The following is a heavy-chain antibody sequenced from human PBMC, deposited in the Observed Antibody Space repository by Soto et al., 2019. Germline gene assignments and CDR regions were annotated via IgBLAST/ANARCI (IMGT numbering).Heavy chain of an antibody. Sequence: ASVKVSCKASGGTFSSYTISWVRQAPGQGLEWMGRIIPILGIANYAQKFQGRVTITADKSTSTAYMELSSLRSEDTAVYYCARDHYDILTGYSATFDYWGQGTLVTVSS. CDR3: ARDHYDILTGYSATFDY. CDR2: IIPILGIA. CDR1: GGTFSSYT. J-gene: IGHJ4*02. V-gene: IGHV1-69*04. D-gene: IGHD3-9*01.